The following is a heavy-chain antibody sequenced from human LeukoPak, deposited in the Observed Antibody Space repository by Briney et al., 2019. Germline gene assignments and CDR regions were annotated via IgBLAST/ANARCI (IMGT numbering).Heavy chain of an antibody. CDR2: IKSDGSSI. CDR1: GFIFSSYW. D-gene: IGHD4-17*01. J-gene: IGHJ6*02. Sequence: PGGSLRLSCGASGFIFSSYWMHWVRQAPGKGLEWVSRIKSDGSSINYADSVKGRFTISRDNAKNTLYLQMNSLRAEDTAVYHCARDQYGDFYYGMDVWGQGTTVTVSS. V-gene: IGHV3-74*01. CDR3: ARDQYGDFYYGMDV.